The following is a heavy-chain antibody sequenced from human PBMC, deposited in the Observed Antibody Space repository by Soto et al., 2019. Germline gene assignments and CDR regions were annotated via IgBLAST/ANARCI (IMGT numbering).Heavy chain of an antibody. V-gene: IGHV5-10-1*01. J-gene: IGHJ6*02. Sequence: GESLKISCKGSGYSLTSYWISWVRQMPGKGLEWMGRIDPSDSYTNYSPSFQGHVTISADKSVSTAYLQWSSLKASDTAMYYCSRYLRDFWSGTKYYYGMDVXGQGTTVTVS. D-gene: IGHD3-3*01. CDR3: SRYLRDFWSGTKYYYGMDV. CDR1: GYSLTSYW. CDR2: IDPSDSYT.